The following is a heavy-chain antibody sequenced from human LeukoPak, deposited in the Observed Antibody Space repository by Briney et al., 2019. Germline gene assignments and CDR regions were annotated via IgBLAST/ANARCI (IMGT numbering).Heavy chain of an antibody. CDR1: GFTFSDAV. D-gene: IGHD2-8*01. Sequence: PGGSLRLSCAASGFTFSDAVMSRVRQAPGMGLEWVSAISSDSDVTYYAASVKGRFTISRDNSKSTVYLQMNSLRAEDAATYYCAKVGYCTSNCFRTHDYWGQGALVTVSS. J-gene: IGHJ4*02. CDR2: ISSDSDVT. V-gene: IGHV3-23*01. CDR3: AKVGYCTSNCFRTHDY.